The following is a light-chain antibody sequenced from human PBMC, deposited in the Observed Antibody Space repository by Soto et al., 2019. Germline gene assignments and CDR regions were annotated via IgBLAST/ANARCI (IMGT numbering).Light chain of an antibody. V-gene: IGKV3-20*01. CDR1: QNVTKSY. CDR3: QQYANSPFT. J-gene: IGKJ3*01. Sequence: EIVLTQSPGTLSLSPGERANLSCRASQNVTKSYLAWYQHKLGQAPRLLIYGASNRATAIPDRFGGSGSGTEFTLTISRLEPEDFAVYYCQQYANSPFTFGPGTKVDIK. CDR2: GAS.